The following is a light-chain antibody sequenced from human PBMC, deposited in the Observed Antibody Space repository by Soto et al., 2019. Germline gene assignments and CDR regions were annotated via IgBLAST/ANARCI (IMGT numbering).Light chain of an antibody. CDR2: WAS. J-gene: IGKJ1*01. CDR3: HQHYSVPWT. V-gene: IGKV4-1*01. Sequence: DIVMTQSPGSLAVSLGERATINCKSSQSVLYSSNNKNYLAWYQQKAGQPPKLLIYWASTRESGVPERFSGSGSATDFTLTISSLQAEEVVFSCCHQHYSVPWTFGQGTKVEIK. CDR1: QSVLYSSNNKNY.